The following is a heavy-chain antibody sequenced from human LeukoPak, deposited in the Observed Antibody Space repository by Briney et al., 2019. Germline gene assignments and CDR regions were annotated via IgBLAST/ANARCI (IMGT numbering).Heavy chain of an antibody. D-gene: IGHD3-22*01. CDR1: GFTFDDYG. Sequence: GGSLRLSCVASGFTFDDYGMSWVRQAPGKGLEWVSGINWNGGSTGYADSVKGRFTISRDNAKNSLYLQMNSLRAEDTALYYCARSWNSGYYYDAFDIWGQGTMVTISS. V-gene: IGHV3-20*04. CDR3: ARSWNSGYYYDAFDI. J-gene: IGHJ3*02. CDR2: INWNGGST.